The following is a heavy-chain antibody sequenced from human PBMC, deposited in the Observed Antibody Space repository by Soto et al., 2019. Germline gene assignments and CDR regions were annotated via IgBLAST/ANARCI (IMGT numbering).Heavy chain of an antibody. CDR2: IYHSGST. CDR3: ARLPYSYSGYDETYFDY. D-gene: IGHD5-12*01. CDR1: GYSITSDYY. J-gene: IGHJ4*02. V-gene: IGHV4-38-2*01. Sequence: SETLSLTCAVSGYSITSDYYWGWIRQPPGKGLEWIGSIYHSGSTYYNPSLKSRVTISVDTPQKLFSLKLSSVTAADTAVYYCARLPYSYSGYDETYFDYWGQGTLVTVS.